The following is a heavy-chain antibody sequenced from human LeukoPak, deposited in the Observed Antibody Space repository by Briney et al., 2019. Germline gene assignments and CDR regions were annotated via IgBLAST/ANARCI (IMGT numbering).Heavy chain of an antibody. J-gene: IGHJ4*02. Sequence: QSGGSLRLSCAASGFTVSSNYMSWVRQAPGKGLEWVSVIYSGGSTYYADSVKGRFTISRDNSKNTLYLQMNTLRVEDTAVYYCARGIYSSGWYSDYWGQGTLVTVSS. D-gene: IGHD6-19*01. CDR3: ARGIYSSGWYSDY. CDR2: IYSGGST. CDR1: GFTVSSNY. V-gene: IGHV3-66*01.